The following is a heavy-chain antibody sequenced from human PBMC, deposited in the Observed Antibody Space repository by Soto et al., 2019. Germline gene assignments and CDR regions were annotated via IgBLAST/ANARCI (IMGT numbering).Heavy chain of an antibody. CDR3: VREYYQLVNYYYYYMDV. CDR1: GFTFSGYS. CDR2: ITTGSITT. V-gene: IGHV3-48*01. D-gene: IGHD2-2*01. J-gene: IGHJ6*03. Sequence: GGSLRLSCAASGFTFSGYSMNWVRQAPGKGLEWISYITTGSITTYYADSVKGRFTISRDNAKSSLYLQMNSLRAEDTAVYYCVREYYQLVNYYYYYMDVWGKGTTVTVSS.